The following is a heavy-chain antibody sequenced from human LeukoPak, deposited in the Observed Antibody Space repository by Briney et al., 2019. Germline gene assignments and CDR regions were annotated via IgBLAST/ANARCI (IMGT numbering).Heavy chain of an antibody. Sequence: ASVKVSCKASGYTFTGYYMYWVRQAPGQGLEWMGWINPNSGGTNYAQKFQGRVTMTRDTSISTAYMELSRLRSDDTAVYYCARDRTRTGYSSGWYHDYWGQGTLVTVSS. V-gene: IGHV1-2*02. J-gene: IGHJ4*02. CDR3: ARDRTRTGYSSGWYHDY. CDR2: INPNSGGT. D-gene: IGHD6-19*01. CDR1: GYTFTGYY.